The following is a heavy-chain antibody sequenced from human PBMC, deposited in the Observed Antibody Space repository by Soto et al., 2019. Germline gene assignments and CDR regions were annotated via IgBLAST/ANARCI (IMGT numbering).Heavy chain of an antibody. CDR3: ARGSGVNIWGSYRLFQIDY. V-gene: IGHV1-2*04. D-gene: IGHD3-16*02. CDR1: GYTFTGYY. CDR2: INPNSGGT. Sequence: ASVKVSCKASGYTFTGYYMHWVRQAPGQGLEWMGWINPNSGGTNYAQKFQGWVTMTRDTSISTAYMELSRLRSDDTAVYYCARGSGVNIWGSYRLFQIDYWGQGTLVTVSS. J-gene: IGHJ4*02.